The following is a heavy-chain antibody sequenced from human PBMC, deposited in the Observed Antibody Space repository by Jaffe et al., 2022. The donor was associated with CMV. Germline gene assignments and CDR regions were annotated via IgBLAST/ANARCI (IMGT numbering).Heavy chain of an antibody. CDR2: VYHSGNT. CDR1: GASISSPHW. J-gene: IGHJ4*02. D-gene: IGHD2-2*02. V-gene: IGHV4-4*02. Sequence: QVQLHESGPGLVKPSGTLSLTCAVSGASISSPHWWSWVRQPPGKGLEWIGEVYHSGNTNYNPSFESRVTISVDKSKRQFSLRLTSVTAADTAVYYCARDLGYCRTTSCYTHWGQGTQVIVSP. CDR3: ARDLGYCRTTSCYTH.